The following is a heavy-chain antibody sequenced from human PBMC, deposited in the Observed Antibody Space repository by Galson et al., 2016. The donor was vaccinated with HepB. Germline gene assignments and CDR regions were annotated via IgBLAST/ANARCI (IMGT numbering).Heavy chain of an antibody. CDR3: ARMDDSSAYYGAFDI. CDR2: IDWDDDK. CDR1: GFSLSISGMR. Sequence: PALVKPTQTLTLTCTLSGFSLSISGMRVSWIRQPPGKALEWLARIDWDDDKFYSTSLKTRLTISKDTSKNQVVLTMTNMDPVDTATYYCARMDDSSAYYGAFDIWGQGTMVTVSS. D-gene: IGHD3-22*01. V-gene: IGHV2-70*04. J-gene: IGHJ3*02.